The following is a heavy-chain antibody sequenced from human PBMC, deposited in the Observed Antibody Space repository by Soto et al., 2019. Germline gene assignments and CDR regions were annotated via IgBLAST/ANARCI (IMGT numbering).Heavy chain of an antibody. CDR1: GFSLSTYGMC. D-gene: IGHD5-12*01. V-gene: IGHV2-70*20. J-gene: IGHJ6*02. CDR2: IDWDDDK. Sequence: SGPTLVNPTQTLTLTCTFSGFSLSTYGMCVSWVRQPPGRALEWLALIDWDDDKYYSTSLKTRLTISKDTSKNQVVLTMTNIDPVDTATYYCARTVDIVATIRRRYGMDVWGQGTTVTVSS. CDR3: ARTVDIVATIRRRYGMDV.